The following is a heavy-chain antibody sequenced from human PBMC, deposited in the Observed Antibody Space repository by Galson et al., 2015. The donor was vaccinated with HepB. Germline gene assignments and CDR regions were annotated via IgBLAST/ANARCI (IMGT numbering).Heavy chain of an antibody. CDR3: AKPLSSWSFDY. CDR1: GFSFSSYA. Sequence: SLRLSCAASGFSFSSYAMTWARQAPGKGLEWVSALSVSGGSTYYADSVKGRFTISRDNSKNTLYLQMNSLRAEDTALYYCAKPLSSWSFDYWGQGTLVTVSS. V-gene: IGHV3-23*01. D-gene: IGHD6-13*01. J-gene: IGHJ4*02. CDR2: LSVSGGST.